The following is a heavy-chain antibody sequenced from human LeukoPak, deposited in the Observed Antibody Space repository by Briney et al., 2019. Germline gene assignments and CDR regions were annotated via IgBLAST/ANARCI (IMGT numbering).Heavy chain of an antibody. CDR2: MFPDGRT. CDR1: GFSVNDNY. J-gene: IGHJ4*02. V-gene: IGHV3-53*01. Sequence: AGGSLRLSCAVSGFSVNDNYMSWVRQAPGKGLQWVSVMFPDGRTYYADSVQGRFTISRDLARNTLLLQMHSLRADDTAVHYSARTNPVYGDYDYWGQGTLVTVSS. CDR3: ARTNPVYGDYDY. D-gene: IGHD4-17*01.